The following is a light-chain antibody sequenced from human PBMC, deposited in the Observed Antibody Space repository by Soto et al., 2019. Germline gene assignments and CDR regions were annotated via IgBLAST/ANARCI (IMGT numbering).Light chain of an antibody. CDR1: QSVSSSY. V-gene: IGKV3-20*01. J-gene: IGKJ1*01. CDR2: GAS. CDR3: QQYGSSPTWT. Sequence: IALTLSPGTLSLSPGERATLSCRAIQSVSSSYLAWYQQKPGQAPTLLIYGASNRATGIPDRISGSGSGTDFTLTISRLEPEDSAVYYCQQYGSSPTWTFGQGTKVDIK.